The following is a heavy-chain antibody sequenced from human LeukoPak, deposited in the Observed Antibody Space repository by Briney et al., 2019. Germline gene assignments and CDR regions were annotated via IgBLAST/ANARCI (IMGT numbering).Heavy chain of an antibody. Sequence: GGSLRLSCVASEFTFSSHAMNWVRQAPGRGLEWVSSISGGGESTYYADSVKGRFTVSRDNSKNTLYLQINSLRGEDTAVYYCAKGKYSSGGVPDYWGQGTLVTVSS. CDR1: EFTFSSHA. CDR3: AKGKYSSGGVPDY. D-gene: IGHD6-19*01. J-gene: IGHJ4*02. V-gene: IGHV3-23*01. CDR2: ISGGGEST.